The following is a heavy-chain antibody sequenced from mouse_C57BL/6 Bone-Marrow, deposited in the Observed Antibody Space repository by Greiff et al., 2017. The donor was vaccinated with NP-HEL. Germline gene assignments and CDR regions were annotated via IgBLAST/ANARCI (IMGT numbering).Heavy chain of an antibody. Sequence: QVQLQQPGAELVKPGASVKMSCKASGYTFTSYWITWVKQRPGQGLEWIGDIYPGSGSTNYNEKFKSKATLTVDTSSSTAYMQLSSLTSEDSAVYYCARKEFITTVVAPYRDAMDYWGQGTSVTVSS. CDR3: ARKEFITTVVAPYRDAMDY. V-gene: IGHV1-55*01. D-gene: IGHD1-1*01. J-gene: IGHJ4*01. CDR1: GYTFTSYW. CDR2: IYPGSGST.